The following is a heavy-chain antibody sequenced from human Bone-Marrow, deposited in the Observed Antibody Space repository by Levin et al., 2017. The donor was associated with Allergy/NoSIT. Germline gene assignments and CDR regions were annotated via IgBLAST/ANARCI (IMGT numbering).Heavy chain of an antibody. D-gene: IGHD6-13*01. CDR3: ARGPPIGSLAAAGTVRNYWYFDL. J-gene: IGHJ2*01. V-gene: IGHV3-30-3*01. CDR1: GFTFSSYA. Sequence: QAGGSLRLSCAASGFTFSSYAMHWVRQAPGKGLEWVAVISYDGSNKYYADSVKGRFTISRDNSKNTLYLQMNSLRAEDTAVYYCARGPPIGSLAAAGTVRNYWYFDLWGRGTLVTVSS. CDR2: ISYDGSNK.